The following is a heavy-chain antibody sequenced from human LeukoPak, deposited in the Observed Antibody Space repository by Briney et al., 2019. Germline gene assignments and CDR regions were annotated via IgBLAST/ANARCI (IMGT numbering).Heavy chain of an antibody. J-gene: IGHJ4*02. CDR2: IYYSGST. CDR1: GGSISSYY. CDR3: ARGGEKYCSSTSCYRTPIDY. V-gene: IGHV4-59*12. Sequence: SETLSLTCTVSGGSISSYYWSWLRQPPGKGLEGIGYIYYSGSTNYNPSLKSRVTISVDTSKNQFSLKLSSVTAADTAVYYCARGGEKYCSSTSCYRTPIDYWGQGTLVTVSS. D-gene: IGHD2-2*01.